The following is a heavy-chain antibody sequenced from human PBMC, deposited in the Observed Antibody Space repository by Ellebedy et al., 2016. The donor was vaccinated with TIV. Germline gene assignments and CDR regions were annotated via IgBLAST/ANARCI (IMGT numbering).Heavy chain of an antibody. V-gene: IGHV1-18*04. CDR1: GYTFTSYG. D-gene: IGHD3-10*01. J-gene: IGHJ4*02. Sequence: ASVKVSXXASGYTFTSYGISWVRQAPGQGLEWMGWISAYNGNTNYAQKLQGRVTMTTDTSTSTAYMELSSLRSEDTAVYYCARANITMVRGVEGPSWSSFYYFDYWGQGTLVTVSS. CDR3: ARANITMVRGVEGPSWSSFYYFDY. CDR2: ISAYNGNT.